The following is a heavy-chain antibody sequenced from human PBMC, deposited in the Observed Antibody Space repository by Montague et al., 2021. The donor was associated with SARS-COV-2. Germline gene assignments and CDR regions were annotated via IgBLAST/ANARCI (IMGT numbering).Heavy chain of an antibody. V-gene: IGHV4-34*01. Sequence: SETLSLTCAVYGGSFSGYYWSWIRQPPGKRLEWIGEINHSGSTNYNPSLKSRVTISVDTSKNQFSLKLSSVTAADTAVYYCARGHYSSSWYGIRYYFDYWGQGTLVTVSS. CDR3: ARGHYSSSWYGIRYYFDY. J-gene: IGHJ4*02. CDR2: INHSGST. D-gene: IGHD6-13*01. CDR1: GGSFSGYY.